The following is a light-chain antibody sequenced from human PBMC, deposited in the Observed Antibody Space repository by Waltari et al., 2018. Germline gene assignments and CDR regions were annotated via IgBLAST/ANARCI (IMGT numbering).Light chain of an antibody. Sequence: QSALTQPRSVSGSPGQSVTISCTGTSIAVGGYNYVSWYQQHPGKAPKLMIYDVNKRPSWVPGRCSGSKSGNTASLTISGLQAEEEADCYCCSYAVSYILVFGGWTKLTVL. CDR1: SIAVGGYNY. CDR2: DVN. V-gene: IGLV2-11*01. CDR3: CSYAVSYILV. J-gene: IGLJ2*01.